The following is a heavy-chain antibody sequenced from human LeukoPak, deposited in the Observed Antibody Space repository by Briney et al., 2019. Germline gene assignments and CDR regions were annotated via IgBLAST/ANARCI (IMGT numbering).Heavy chain of an antibody. V-gene: IGHV3-23*01. CDR3: AKVPPGSGDHYFDY. CDR2: ISGSGGST. D-gene: IGHD6-19*01. CDR1: GFTFSSYS. Sequence: GGSLRLSCAASGFTFSSYSMNWVRQAPGKGLEWVSAISGSGGSTYYADSVKGRFTISRDNSKNTLYLQMNSLRAEDTAVYYCAKVPPGSGDHYFDYWGQGTLVTVSS. J-gene: IGHJ4*02.